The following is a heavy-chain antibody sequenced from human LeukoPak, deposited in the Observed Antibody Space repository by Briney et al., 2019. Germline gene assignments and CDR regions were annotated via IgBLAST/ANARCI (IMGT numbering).Heavy chain of an antibody. CDR3: AGDFPRYCSGGSCYSFGY. V-gene: IGHV1-2*02. J-gene: IGHJ4*02. D-gene: IGHD2-15*01. Sequence: AAVKVSCKASGYTFTGYYMHWVRQAPGQGVECMGWINPNRGGTHYAQKFQGRVTMTRETSISRAYMKLSRLRSDDTAVYYCAGDFPRYCSGGSCYSFGYWGQGTLVTVSS. CDR1: GYTFTGYY. CDR2: INPNRGGT.